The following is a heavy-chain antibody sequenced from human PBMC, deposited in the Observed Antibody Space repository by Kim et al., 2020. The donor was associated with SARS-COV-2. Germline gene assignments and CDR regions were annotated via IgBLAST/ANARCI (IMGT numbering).Heavy chain of an antibody. D-gene: IGHD3-3*01. CDR2: IYYSGST. J-gene: IGHJ6*02. CDR1: GGSISSSSYY. Sequence: SETLSLTCTVSGGSISSSSYYWGWIRQPPGKGLEWIGSIYYSGSTYYNPSLKSRVTISVDTSKNQFSLKLSSVTAADTAVYYCARLRPFWSGYYSGDYYYGMDVWGQGTTVTVSS. V-gene: IGHV4-39*01. CDR3: ARLRPFWSGYYSGDYYYGMDV.